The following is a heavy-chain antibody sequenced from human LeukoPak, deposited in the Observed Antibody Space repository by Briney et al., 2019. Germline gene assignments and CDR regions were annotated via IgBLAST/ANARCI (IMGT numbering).Heavy chain of an antibody. CDR2: ISWDGGST. CDR3: ARDPGAFDY. Sequence: GGSLRLSCAASGFTFDDYAMHWVRQAPGKGLEWVSLISWDGGSTYYADSVKGRFTISRDNARNSLYLQMNSLRVEDTAIYYCARDPGAFDYWGQGTLVTVSS. V-gene: IGHV3-43D*03. CDR1: GFTFDDYA. J-gene: IGHJ4*02.